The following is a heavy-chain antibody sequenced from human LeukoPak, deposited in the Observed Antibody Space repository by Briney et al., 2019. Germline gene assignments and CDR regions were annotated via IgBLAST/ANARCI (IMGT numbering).Heavy chain of an antibody. J-gene: IGHJ6*02. CDR1: GFTFSSYG. CDR2: IWYDGSNK. CDR3: ASPSMVRGVINYYYYGMDV. Sequence: PGGSLRLSCAASGFTFSSYGMHWVRQAPGKGLEWVAVIWYDGSNKYYADSVKGRFTISRDNSKNTLYLQMNSLRAEDAAVYYCASPSMVRGVINYYYYGMDVWGQGTTVTVSS. V-gene: IGHV3-33*01. D-gene: IGHD3-10*01.